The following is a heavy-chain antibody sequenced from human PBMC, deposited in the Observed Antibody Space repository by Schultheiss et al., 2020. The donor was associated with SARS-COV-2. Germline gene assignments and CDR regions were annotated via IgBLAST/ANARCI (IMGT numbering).Heavy chain of an antibody. D-gene: IGHD6-6*01. CDR1: GGSISSGGYY. CDR3: ARHGSSSGWFDP. Sequence: SETLSLTCTVSGGSISSGGYYWSWIRQPPGKGLEWIGYIYYSGSTYYNPSLKSRVTISVDTSKNQFSLKLSSVTAADTAVYYCARHGSSSGWFDPWGQGTLVTVSS. J-gene: IGHJ5*02. CDR2: IYYSGST. V-gene: IGHV4-61*08.